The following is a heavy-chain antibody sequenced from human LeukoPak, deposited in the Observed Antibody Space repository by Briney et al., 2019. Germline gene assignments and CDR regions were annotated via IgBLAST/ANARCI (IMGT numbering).Heavy chain of an antibody. CDR3: ARDLPGYCSSTSCYLYYGMDV. CDR2: IYHSGST. J-gene: IGHJ6*04. Sequence: SETLSLTCAVYGGSFSGYYWSWIRQPPGKGLEWIGSIYHSGSTYYNPSLKSRVTISVDTSKNQFSLKLSSVTAADTAVYYCARDLPGYCSSTSCYLYYGMDVWGKGTTVTVSS. V-gene: IGHV4-34*01. D-gene: IGHD2-2*01. CDR1: GGSFSGYY.